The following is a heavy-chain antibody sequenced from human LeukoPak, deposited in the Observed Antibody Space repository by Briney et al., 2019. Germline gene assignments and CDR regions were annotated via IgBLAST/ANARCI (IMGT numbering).Heavy chain of an antibody. Sequence: TPSQTLSLTCTVSGGSVNSGGDYWTWIRRHRGKGLEWLGYIYYSGRTYYNPALKSRITISLDTSKNQFSMTLTSVSAADTAFYFCARSSDYGDYDWGQGTLITVSS. J-gene: IGHJ4*02. CDR3: ARSSDYGDYD. D-gene: IGHD4-17*01. CDR2: IYYSGRT. V-gene: IGHV4-31*03. CDR1: GGSVNSGGDY.